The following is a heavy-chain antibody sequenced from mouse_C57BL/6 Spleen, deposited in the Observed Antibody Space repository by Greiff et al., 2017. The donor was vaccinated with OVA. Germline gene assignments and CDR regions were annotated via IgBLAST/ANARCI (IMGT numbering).Heavy chain of an antibody. Sequence: QVQLQQPGAELVKPGASVKLSCKASGYTFTSYWMHWVKQRPGQGLEWIGMIHPNSGSTNYNEKFKSKATLTVDNSSSTAYMQLSSLTSEDSAVYYCAYAYDDYAMAYWGQGTSVTVSS. CDR1: GYTFTSYW. D-gene: IGHD2-2*01. CDR2: IHPNSGST. V-gene: IGHV1-64*01. J-gene: IGHJ4*01. CDR3: AYAYDDYAMAY.